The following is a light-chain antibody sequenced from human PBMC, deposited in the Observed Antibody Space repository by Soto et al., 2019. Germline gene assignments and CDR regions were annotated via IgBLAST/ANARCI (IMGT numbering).Light chain of an antibody. V-gene: IGLV2-14*03. CDR3: SSHTSSGTWV. CDR2: DVT. Sequence: QSALTQPASGSGYPGQSITVSCTGTSSDVGGSKYVSWYQQHPGKAPKVMIYDVTNRPSGISVRFSGSKSGNTASLTISGLQAEDEADYYCSSHTSSGTWVFGGGTKVTVL. J-gene: IGLJ3*02. CDR1: SSDVGGSKY.